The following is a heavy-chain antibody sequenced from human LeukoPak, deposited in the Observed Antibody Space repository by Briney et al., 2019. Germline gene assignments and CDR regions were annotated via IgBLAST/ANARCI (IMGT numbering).Heavy chain of an antibody. CDR1: GFTFGSYS. J-gene: IGHJ4*02. D-gene: IGHD1-26*01. Sequence: SGGSLRLSCAASGFTFGSYSMNWVRQAPGKGLEWVSSISSSSYIYYADSVKGRFTISRDNAKNSLYLQMNSLRAEDTAVYYCARDLRGSYFVGYWGQGTLVTVSS. CDR2: ISSSSYI. V-gene: IGHV3-21*01. CDR3: ARDLRGSYFVGY.